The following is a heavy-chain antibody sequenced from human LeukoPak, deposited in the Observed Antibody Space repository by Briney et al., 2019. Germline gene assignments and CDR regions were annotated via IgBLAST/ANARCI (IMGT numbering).Heavy chain of an antibody. J-gene: IGHJ5*02. V-gene: IGHV1-18*01. CDR2: IAYNGNT. Sequence: ASVKVSCKTSGYSFSSYGISWVRQAPGQGLEWMGWIAYNGNTNYAQKIQGRVTMTRDMATSTDYMEVSSLRSEDTAVYYCARDNSVGDSAWWFDPWGQGTLVTVSS. D-gene: IGHD5-12*01. CDR1: GYSFSSYG. CDR3: ARDNSVGDSAWWFDP.